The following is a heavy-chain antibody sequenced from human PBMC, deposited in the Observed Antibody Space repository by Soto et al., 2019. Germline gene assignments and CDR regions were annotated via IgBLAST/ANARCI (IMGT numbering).Heavy chain of an antibody. D-gene: IGHD3-10*01. CDR3: AREWPGGGMHV. CDR1: GFTFSSYS. Sequence: EVQLVESGGGLVQPGGSLRLSCAASGFTFSSYSMNWVRQAPGKGLEWVSYISSSSSTIYYADSVKGRFTISRDNAKNSLYLQMNSLRAEDTAVYYCAREWPGGGMHVWGQWTTVTVSS. J-gene: IGHJ6*02. V-gene: IGHV3-48*01. CDR2: ISSSSSTI.